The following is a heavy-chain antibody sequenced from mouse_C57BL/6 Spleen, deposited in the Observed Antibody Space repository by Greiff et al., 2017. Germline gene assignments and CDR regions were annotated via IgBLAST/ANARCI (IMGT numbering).Heavy chain of an antibody. CDR3: AREGIYDGYQGDY. CDR2: IYPGDGDT. J-gene: IGHJ2*01. V-gene: IGHV1-82*01. Sequence: VQLQQSGPELVKPGASVKISCKASGYAFSSSWMNWVKQRPGKGLEWIGRIYPGDGDTNYNGKFKGKATLTADKSSSTADMQLSSLTSEDSAVYFCAREGIYDGYQGDYWGQGTTLTGSS. D-gene: IGHD2-3*01. CDR1: GYAFSSSW.